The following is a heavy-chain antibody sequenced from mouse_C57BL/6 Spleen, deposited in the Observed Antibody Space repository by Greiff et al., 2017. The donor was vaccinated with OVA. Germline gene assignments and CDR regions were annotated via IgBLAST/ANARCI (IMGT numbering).Heavy chain of an antibody. CDR3: ARPTVALDY. V-gene: IGHV1-80*01. CDR1: GYAFSSYW. D-gene: IGHD1-1*01. J-gene: IGHJ2*01. CDR2: IYPRSGNT. Sequence: LVKPGASVKISCKASGYAFSSYWMNWVKQRPGKGLEWIGQIYPRSGNTYYNEKFKGKATLTADKSSSTAYMELRSLTSEDSAVYFCARPTVALDYWGQGTTLTVSS.